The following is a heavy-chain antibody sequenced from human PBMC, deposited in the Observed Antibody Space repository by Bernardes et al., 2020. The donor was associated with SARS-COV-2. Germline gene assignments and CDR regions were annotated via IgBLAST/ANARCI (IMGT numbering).Heavy chain of an antibody. CDR1: GFTFSSYW. CDR2: INSDGRST. CDR3: AGGPDSYAPFGY. J-gene: IGHJ4*02. V-gene: IGHV3-74*01. Sequence: GGSLRLSCAASGFTFSSYWMHWVRQAPGKGLVWVSRINSDGRSTSYADSVKGRFTISRDNAKNTLYLQMNSLRAEDTAVYYCAGGPDSYAPFGYWGQGTLVTVSS. D-gene: IGHD5-18*01.